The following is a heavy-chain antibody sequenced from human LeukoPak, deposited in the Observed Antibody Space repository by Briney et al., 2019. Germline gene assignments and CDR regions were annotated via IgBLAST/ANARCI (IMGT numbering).Heavy chain of an antibody. V-gene: IGHV3-23*01. CDR2: ISGSGGST. D-gene: IGHD3-16*01. CDR3: AKAWKRWGN. Sequence: PGRSLRLSCAASGFTFSSYGMHWVRQAPGKGLEWVSAISGSGGSTYYADSVKGRFTISRDNSKNTLYLQMNSLRAEDTAVYYCAKAWKRWGNWGQGTLVTVSS. J-gene: IGHJ4*02. CDR1: GFTFSSYG.